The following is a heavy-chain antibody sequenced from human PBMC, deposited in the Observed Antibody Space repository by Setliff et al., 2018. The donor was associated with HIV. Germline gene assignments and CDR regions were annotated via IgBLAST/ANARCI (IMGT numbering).Heavy chain of an antibody. CDR1: GFAFSNYW. V-gene: IGHV3-7*01. D-gene: IGHD2-2*02. J-gene: IGHJ3*02. Sequence: PGESLKISCGASGFAFSNYWMTWVRQAPGKGLEWVAHIKPDGSEKYYVDSVKGRFTISRDNAKNSLYLQMNSLRDDDTSMYYCGRTIPPDIWGQGTKVTVSS. CDR3: GRTIPPDI. CDR2: IKPDGSEK.